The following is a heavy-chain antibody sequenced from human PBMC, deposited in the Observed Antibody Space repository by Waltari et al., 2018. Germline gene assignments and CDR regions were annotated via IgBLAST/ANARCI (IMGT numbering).Heavy chain of an antibody. CDR3: ARPSRVAAAAPDAFDI. CDR2: IYPGDSDT. J-gene: IGHJ3*02. Sequence: EVQLVQSGAEVKKPGESLKISCKGSGYSFTSYWIGWVRQMPGKGLEWMGIIYPGDSDTRYSPSFQGQVTISADKSISTAYLQWSSLKASDTAMYYCARPSRVAAAAPDAFDIWGQGTMVTVSS. D-gene: IGHD6-13*01. V-gene: IGHV5-51*03. CDR1: GYSFTSYW.